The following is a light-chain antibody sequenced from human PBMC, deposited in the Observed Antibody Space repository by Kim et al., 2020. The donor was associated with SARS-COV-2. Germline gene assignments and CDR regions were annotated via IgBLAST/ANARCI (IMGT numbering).Light chain of an antibody. CDR1: QGLEHCNENTY. V-gene: IGKV2-24*01. Sequence: PISISCRSSQGLEHCNENTYLSSHQQRTGQPPRLLIYKVSNHLSGVPDRFSGSGAGTDFTLKISRVEAEDVAIYFCMQATQFPRTFGQGTKVDIK. CDR3: MQATQFPRT. CDR2: KVS. J-gene: IGKJ1*01.